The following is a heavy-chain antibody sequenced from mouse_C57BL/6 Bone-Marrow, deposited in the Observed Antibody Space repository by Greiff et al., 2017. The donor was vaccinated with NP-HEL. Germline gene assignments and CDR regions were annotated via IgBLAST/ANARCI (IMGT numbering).Heavy chain of an antibody. D-gene: IGHD1-1*01. J-gene: IGHJ4*01. CDR1: GYTFTSYW. Sequence: VQLQQPGAELVKPGASVKLSCKASGYTFTSYWMHWVKQRPGRGLEWIGRIDPNSGGTKYNEKFKSKATLTVDKPSSTAYMQLSSLTSEDSAVYYCARHYYGSSYEPYAMDYWGQGTSVTVSS. CDR2: IDPNSGGT. V-gene: IGHV1-72*01. CDR3: ARHYYGSSYEPYAMDY.